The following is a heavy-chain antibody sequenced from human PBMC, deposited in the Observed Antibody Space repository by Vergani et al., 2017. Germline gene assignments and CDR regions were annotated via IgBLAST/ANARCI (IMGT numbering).Heavy chain of an antibody. J-gene: IGHJ3*02. D-gene: IGHD3-3*01. V-gene: IGHV4-31*03. CDR1: GGSISSGGYY. Sequence: QVQLQESGPGLVKPSQTLSLTCTVSGGSISSGGYYWSWIRQHPGKGLEWIGYIYYSGSTHYNPSLKSRVTISVDTSKNQFSLKLSSVTAADTAVYYCAREGSITIFGVVTSPDAFDIWGQGTMVTVSS. CDR2: IYYSGST. CDR3: AREGSITIFGVVTSPDAFDI.